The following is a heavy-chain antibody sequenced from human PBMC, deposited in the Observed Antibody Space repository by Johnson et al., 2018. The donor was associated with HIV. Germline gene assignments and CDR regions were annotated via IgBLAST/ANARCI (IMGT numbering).Heavy chain of an antibody. V-gene: IGHV3-64*01. J-gene: IGHJ3*02. Sequence: VQLVESGGSVVRPGGSLRLSCVGSGFTFDDYDMTWVRQSPGEGLEWVSAISSNGGSTYYANSVKGRFTISRDNSKNTLYLQMGSLRAEDMAVYYCAREGLIVGATLGAFDIWGQGTMVTVSS. CDR1: GFTFDDYD. CDR3: AREGLIVGATLGAFDI. CDR2: ISSNGGST. D-gene: IGHD1-26*01.